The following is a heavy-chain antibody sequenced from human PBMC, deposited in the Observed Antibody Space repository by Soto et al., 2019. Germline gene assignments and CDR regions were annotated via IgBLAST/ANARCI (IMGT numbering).Heavy chain of an antibody. J-gene: IGHJ4*02. V-gene: IGHV4-4*02. CDR1: GASISSSNW. Sequence: QVQLQESGPGLVKPSGTLSLTCAVSGASISSSNWWSWVRQPPGKGLEWIGEIYHSGSTNYNPSLQRRLTLSVDKSRNQFSLKLSSVTAADTAVYYCARRWGEGRVDYWGQGTLVTVSS. D-gene: IGHD3-10*01. CDR3: ARRWGEGRVDY. CDR2: IYHSGST.